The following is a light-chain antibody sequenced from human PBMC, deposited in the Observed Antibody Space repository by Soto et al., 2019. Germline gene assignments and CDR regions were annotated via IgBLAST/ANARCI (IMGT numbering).Light chain of an antibody. CDR3: QQYKNWPALT. J-gene: IGKJ4*01. CDR2: GAS. CDR1: QSVSSSY. Sequence: EIVLTQSPGTLSLSPGERATLSCRASQSVSSSYLAWYQQKPGQAPRLLSYGASTRASGIPPRFSGSGSGTDFTLTISRLEPEDFAVYYCQQYKNWPALTFGGGTKVDIK. V-gene: IGKV3-20*01.